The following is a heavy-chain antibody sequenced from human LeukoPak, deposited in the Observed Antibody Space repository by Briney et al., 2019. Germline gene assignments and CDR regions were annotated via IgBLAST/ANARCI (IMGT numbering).Heavy chain of an antibody. CDR3: ARDTYYYGSGTYYFNY. J-gene: IGHJ4*02. D-gene: IGHD3-10*01. CDR1: GGSISSYY. Sequence: ETLSLTCTVSGGSISSYYWTWIRQPAGKGLEWIGRTHTSGSTNYNPSLKSRVTMSVDTSKNQFSLKLSSVTAADTAVYYCARDTYYYGSGTYYFNYWGQGTLVTVSS. CDR2: THTSGST. V-gene: IGHV4-4*07.